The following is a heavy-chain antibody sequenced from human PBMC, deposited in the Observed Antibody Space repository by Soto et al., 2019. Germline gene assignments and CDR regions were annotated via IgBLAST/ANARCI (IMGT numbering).Heavy chain of an antibody. CDR3: AREVVVVVAATRAPYYYYYGMDV. CDR1: GYTFTSYG. D-gene: IGHD2-15*01. CDR2: ISAYNGNT. Sequence: QVQLVQSGAEVKKPGASVKVSCKASGYTFTSYGISWVRQAPGQGLEWMGWISAYNGNTNYAQKGQGRVSMTTDTSTSTAYMGLRSLRSDDTAVYYCAREVVVVVAATRAPYYYYYGMDVWGQGTTGTVSS. V-gene: IGHV1-18*01. J-gene: IGHJ6*02.